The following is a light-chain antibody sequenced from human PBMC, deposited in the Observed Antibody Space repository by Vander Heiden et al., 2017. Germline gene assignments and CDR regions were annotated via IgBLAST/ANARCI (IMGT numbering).Light chain of an antibody. J-gene: IGLJ1*01. V-gene: IGLV1-40*01. CDR1: SSNIGAGYD. CDR3: QSYDSSLSGHV. CDR2: GNS. Sequence: QSVLTQPPSVSGAPRQRVTISCTGSSSNIGAGYDVHWYNQLPGTSPKLLIYGNSNRPSGVPDRFSGSKSGTSSSLAITGLQAEDEADYYCQSYDSSLSGHVFGTGTKVTVL.